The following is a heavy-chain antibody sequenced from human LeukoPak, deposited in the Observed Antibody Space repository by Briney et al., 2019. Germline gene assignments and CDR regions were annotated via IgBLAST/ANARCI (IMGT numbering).Heavy chain of an antibody. CDR1: GYTFTRYA. Sequence: ASVKVSCKAAGYTFTRYAMNWVRQGPGQGLEWMGWINTNTGNPTYAQVFTGRFVFSLDTSVSTAYLQISSLKAEDTAVYYCARFTVVTPYYFDFWGQGTLVTVSS. CDR3: ARFTVVTPYYFDF. J-gene: IGHJ4*02. V-gene: IGHV7-4-1*02. CDR2: INTNTGNP. D-gene: IGHD4-23*01.